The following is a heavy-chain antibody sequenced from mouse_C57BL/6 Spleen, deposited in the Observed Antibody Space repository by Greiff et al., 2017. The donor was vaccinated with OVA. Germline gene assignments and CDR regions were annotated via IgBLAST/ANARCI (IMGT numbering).Heavy chain of an antibody. CDR1: GYTFTSYW. CDR3: ARGPSLWVRRFDY. Sequence: QVQLKQPGAELVRPGTSVKLSCKASGYTFTSYWMHWVKQRPGQGLEWIGVIDPSDSYTTYNQKFKGKATLTVDTSSSTAYMQLSSLTSEDSAVYYCARGPSLWVRRFDYWGQGTTLTVSS. CDR2: IDPSDSYT. J-gene: IGHJ2*01. V-gene: IGHV1-59*01. D-gene: IGHD2-14*01.